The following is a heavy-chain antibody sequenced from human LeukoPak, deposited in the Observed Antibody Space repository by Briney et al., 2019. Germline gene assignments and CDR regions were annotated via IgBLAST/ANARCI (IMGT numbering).Heavy chain of an antibody. V-gene: IGHV1-8*01. Sequence: ASVNVSCKASGYTFTNYDINWVRQATGQGLEWMGWTNPNSGNTGYAQKFQGRVTMTRNTSISTAYMELSSLRSEDTAVYYCARGYYYYYGMDVWGQGTTVTVSS. J-gene: IGHJ6*02. CDR1: GYTFTNYD. CDR3: ARGYYYYYGMDV. CDR2: TNPNSGNT.